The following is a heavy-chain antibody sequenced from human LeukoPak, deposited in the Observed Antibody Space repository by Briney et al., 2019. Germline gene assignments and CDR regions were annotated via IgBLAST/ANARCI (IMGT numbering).Heavy chain of an antibody. V-gene: IGHV3-30*02. D-gene: IGHD3-22*01. CDR3: APGGRYYDSSGYPFDY. CDR1: GFTFSSYG. Sequence: PGGSLRLSCAASGFTFSSYGMHWVRQAPGKGLEWVAFIRYDGSNKYYADSVKGRFTISRDNSKNTLYLQMNSLRAEDTAVYYCAPGGRYYDSSGYPFDYWGQGTLVTVSS. CDR2: IRYDGSNK. J-gene: IGHJ4*02.